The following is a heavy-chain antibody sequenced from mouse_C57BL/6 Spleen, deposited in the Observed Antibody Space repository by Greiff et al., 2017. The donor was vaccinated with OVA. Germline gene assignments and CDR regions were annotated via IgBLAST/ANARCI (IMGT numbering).Heavy chain of an antibody. CDR1: GFTFSSYT. V-gene: IGHV5-9*01. CDR3: ARHPIYYGNYLAWFAY. J-gene: IGHJ3*01. Sequence: DVMLVESGGGLVKPGGSLKLSCAASGFTFSSYTMSWVRQTPEKRLEWVATISGGGGNTYYPDSVKGRFPISRDNAKNTLYLQMSSLRSEDTALYYCARHPIYYGNYLAWFAYWGQGTLVTVSA. CDR2: ISGGGGNT. D-gene: IGHD2-1*01.